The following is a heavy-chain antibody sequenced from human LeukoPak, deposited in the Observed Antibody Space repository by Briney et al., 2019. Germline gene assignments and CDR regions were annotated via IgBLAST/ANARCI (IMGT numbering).Heavy chain of an antibody. J-gene: IGHJ6*03. CDR1: GFTFSSYW. V-gene: IGHV3-7*01. CDR3: ARVLGGRQWLQKSYYYYYYMDV. Sequence: ESGGSLRLSCAASGFTFSSYWMSWVRQAPGKGLEWVANIKQDGSEKYYVDSVKGRFTISRDNAKNSLYLQMNSLRAEDTAVYYCARVLGGRQWLQKSYYYYYYMDVWGKGTTVTVSS. D-gene: IGHD6-19*01. CDR2: IKQDGSEK.